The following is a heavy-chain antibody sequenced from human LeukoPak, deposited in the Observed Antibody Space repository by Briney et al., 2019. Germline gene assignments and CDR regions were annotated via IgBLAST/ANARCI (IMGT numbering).Heavy chain of an antibody. CDR1: GYTFTGYY. D-gene: IGHD1-26*01. CDR3: ARDVGAWGMDSKWFDP. V-gene: IGHV1-2*02. J-gene: IGHJ5*02. CDR2: INPNSGGT. Sequence: ASVKVSCKASGYTFTGYYMHWVRQAPGQGLEWMGWINPNSGGTNYAQKFQGRVTMTRDTSISTAYMELSRLRSDDTAVYYCARDVGAWGMDSKWFDPWGQGTLVTVSS.